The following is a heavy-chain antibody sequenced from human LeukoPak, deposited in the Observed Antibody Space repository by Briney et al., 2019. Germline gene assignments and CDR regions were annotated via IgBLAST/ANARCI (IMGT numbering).Heavy chain of an antibody. CDR3: ARHTPILAYCGGDCPRGDDAFDI. V-gene: IGHV4-59*01. J-gene: IGHJ3*02. CDR1: GGSISSYY. Sequence: PSETLSLTCTVSGGSISSYYWSWIRQPPGKGLEWIGYIYYSGSTNYNPSLKSRVTISVDTSKNQFSLKLSSVTAADTAVYYCARHTPILAYCGGDCPRGDDAFDIWGQGTMVTVSS. CDR2: IYYSGST. D-gene: IGHD2-21*02.